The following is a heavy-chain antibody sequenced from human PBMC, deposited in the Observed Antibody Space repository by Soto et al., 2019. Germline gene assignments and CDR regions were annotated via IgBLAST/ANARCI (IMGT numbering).Heavy chain of an antibody. CDR3: ARVLWFGELLSINFYYYYGMDV. J-gene: IGHJ6*02. D-gene: IGHD3-10*01. CDR1: GYTFTSYG. CDR2: ISAYNGNT. V-gene: IGHV1-18*01. Sequence: QVQLVQSGAEVKKPGASVKVSCKASGYTFTSYGISWVRQAPGQGLEWIGWISAYNGNTNYAQKLQGRVTMTTDTSTSTAYMELRSLRSDDTAVYYCARVLWFGELLSINFYYYYGMDVWGQGTTVTVSS.